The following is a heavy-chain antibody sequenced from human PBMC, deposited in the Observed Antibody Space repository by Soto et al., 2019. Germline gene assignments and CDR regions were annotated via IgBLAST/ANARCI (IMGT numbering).Heavy chain of an antibody. CDR3: ARETMIGVVFGSLYGMDV. V-gene: IGHV1-2*02. J-gene: IGHJ6*02. D-gene: IGHD3-22*01. Sequence: ASVKVSCKASGYTFTGYSMHWVRQAPGQGLEWMGWINPNSGGTNYAQKFQGRVTMTRDTSISTAYMELSRLRSDDTAVYYCARETMIGVVFGSLYGMDVWGQGTTVTVSS. CDR2: INPNSGGT. CDR1: GYTFTGYS.